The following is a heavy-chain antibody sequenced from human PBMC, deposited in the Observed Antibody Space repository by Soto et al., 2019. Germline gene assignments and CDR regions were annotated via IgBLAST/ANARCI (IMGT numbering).Heavy chain of an antibody. D-gene: IGHD3-10*01. V-gene: IGHV4-30-4*01. Sequence: PSETLSLTCTVSGGSISSGDYYWSWIRQPPGKGLEWIGYIYYSGSTYYNPSLKSRVTISVDTSKNQFSLKLSSVTAADTAVFYFARGGDMVGGVIIRPWFDPWGQGTLVTVSS. CDR2: IYYSGST. J-gene: IGHJ5*02. CDR1: GGSISSGDYY. CDR3: ARGGDMVGGVIIRPWFDP.